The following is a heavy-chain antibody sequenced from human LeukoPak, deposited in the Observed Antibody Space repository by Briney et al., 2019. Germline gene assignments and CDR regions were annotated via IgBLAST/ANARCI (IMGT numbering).Heavy chain of an antibody. V-gene: IGHV4-34*01. CDR2: INHSGST. D-gene: IGHD3-3*01. CDR3: ARGDPDISFGVVGDAFDI. CDR1: GGSFSGYY. Sequence: PSETLSLTCAVYGGSFSGYYWSWIRQPPGKGLEWIGEINHSGSTNYNPSLKSRVTISVDTSKNQFSLKLSSVTAADTAVYYCARGDPDISFGVVGDAFDIWGQGTMVTVSS. J-gene: IGHJ3*02.